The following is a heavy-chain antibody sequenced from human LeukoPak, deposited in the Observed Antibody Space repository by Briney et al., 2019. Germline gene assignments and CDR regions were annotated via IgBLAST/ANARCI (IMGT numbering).Heavy chain of an antibody. CDR1: GFTFTDLS. J-gene: IGHJ3*02. CDR3: ATPGPTDPVILWSQGPHGAFDI. V-gene: IGHV1-24*01. D-gene: IGHD2-21*01. Sequence: GASVKLSCTVSGFTFTDLSMHWVRQAPGKGLEWIGGFDPEDGDTIYAEKFQGRVTMTEDTSTDTAYLELSSLRSEDTAVYYCATPGPTDPVILWSQGPHGAFDIWGQGTMVTVSS. CDR2: FDPEDGDT.